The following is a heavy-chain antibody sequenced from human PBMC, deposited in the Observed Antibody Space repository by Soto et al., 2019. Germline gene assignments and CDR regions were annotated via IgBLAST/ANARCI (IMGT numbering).Heavy chain of an antibody. CDR2: INHSGST. CDR3: GYCSGGSCYWDFDY. CDR1: GGSFSGYY. Sequence: SETLSLTCAVYGGSFSGYYWSWIRQPPGKGLEWIGEINHSGSTNYNPSLKSRVTISVDTSKNQFSLKLSSVTAADTAVYYCGYCSGGSCYWDFDYWGQGTLVTVSS. D-gene: IGHD2-15*01. J-gene: IGHJ4*02. V-gene: IGHV4-34*01.